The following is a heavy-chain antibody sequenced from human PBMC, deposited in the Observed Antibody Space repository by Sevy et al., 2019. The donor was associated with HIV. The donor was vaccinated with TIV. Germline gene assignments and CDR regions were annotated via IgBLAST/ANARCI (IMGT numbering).Heavy chain of an antibody. J-gene: IGHJ4*02. CDR3: ARGEAAAASYYFDY. V-gene: IGHV3-7*01. Sequence: GGSLRLSCAASGFTFSKYWMSWVRQAPGKGLEWVANINQDGSEKYYVDSVKGRFTISRDNGKNSLYLQMNSLRAEDTAVYYCARGEAAAASYYFDYWGQGTLVTVSS. D-gene: IGHD6-13*01. CDR2: INQDGSEK. CDR1: GFTFSKYW.